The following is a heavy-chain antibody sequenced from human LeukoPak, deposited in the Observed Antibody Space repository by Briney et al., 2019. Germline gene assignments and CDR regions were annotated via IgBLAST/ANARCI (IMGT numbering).Heavy chain of an antibody. Sequence: SQTLSLTCTVSGGSISSGGYYWSWIRQHPGKGLEWIGYIYYGGSTYYNPSLKSRVTISVDTSKNQFSLKLSSVTAADTAVYYCARGGDYYDSSGYYYSYWGQGTLVTVSS. CDR3: ARGGDYYDSSGYYYSY. J-gene: IGHJ4*02. V-gene: IGHV4-31*03. D-gene: IGHD3-22*01. CDR1: GGSISSGGYY. CDR2: IYYGGST.